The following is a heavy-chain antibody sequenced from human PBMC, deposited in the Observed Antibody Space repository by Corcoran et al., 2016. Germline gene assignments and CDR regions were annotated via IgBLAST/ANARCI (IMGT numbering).Heavy chain of an antibody. Sequence: QVQLQQWGAGLLKPSETLSLTCAFYGGVFSGYSWSWIRQPPGEGMEWIGEINPSGRTNYNPSLKRRVTISVDTSKHQFSLKLSSVTAADTAVYYCARGSRRDGYNYFYYYGMDVWGQGTTVTVSS. D-gene: IGHD5-12*01. CDR3: ARGSRRDGYNYFYYYGMDV. J-gene: IGHJ6*02. V-gene: IGHV4-34*01. CDR2: INPSGRT. CDR1: GGVFSGYS.